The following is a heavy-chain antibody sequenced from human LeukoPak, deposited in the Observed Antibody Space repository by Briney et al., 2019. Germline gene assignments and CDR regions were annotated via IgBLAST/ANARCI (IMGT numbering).Heavy chain of an antibody. Sequence: ASVKVSCKASGYTFTSYGISWVRQAPGQGLEWMGWISAYNGNTNYAQKLQGRVTMTTDTSTSTAYMELRSLRSDDTAVYYCARDPPRSRQEEQWLVGYYYYYGMDVWGQGTTVTVSS. V-gene: IGHV1-18*01. D-gene: IGHD6-19*01. J-gene: IGHJ6*02. CDR3: ARDPPRSRQEEQWLVGYYYYYGMDV. CDR1: GYTFTSYG. CDR2: ISAYNGNT.